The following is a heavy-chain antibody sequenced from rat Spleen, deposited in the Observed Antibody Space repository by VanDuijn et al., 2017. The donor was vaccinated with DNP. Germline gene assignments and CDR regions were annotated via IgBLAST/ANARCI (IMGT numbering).Heavy chain of an antibody. CDR2: ITNSGDNI. CDR3: ARLGGD. V-gene: IGHV5-31*01. D-gene: IGHD5-1*01. CDR1: GFTFSNYY. Sequence: EVQLVESGGGPVQPGRSLKLSCVTSGFTFSNYYMAWVRQAPGKGLEWVASITNSGDNIYYSDSVKGRFTISRDNAKSTLYLQMDSLRSEDTATYYCARLGGDWGQGVMVTVSS. J-gene: IGHJ2*01.